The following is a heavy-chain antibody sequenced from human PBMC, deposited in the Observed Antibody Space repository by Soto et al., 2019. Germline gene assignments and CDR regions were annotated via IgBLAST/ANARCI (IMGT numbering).Heavy chain of an antibody. J-gene: IGHJ5*02. CDR2: ISAYNGNT. CDR3: AREGGTDMVGGSKS. CDR1: GYTFTNYG. Sequence: QVPLVQSGAEVKKPRASVKVSCTASGYTFTNYGITWVRQAPGQGLEWMGWISAYNGNTNHAQKLQGRVTMTTDTPTSTAYLELRSLRSDDTAVYYCAREGGTDMVGGSKSWGQGTLVTVS. V-gene: IGHV1-18*04. D-gene: IGHD5-18*01.